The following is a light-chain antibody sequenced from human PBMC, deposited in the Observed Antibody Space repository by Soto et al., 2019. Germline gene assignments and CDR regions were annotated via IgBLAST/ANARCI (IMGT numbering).Light chain of an antibody. CDR3: SSYTATNTLA. CDR2: DVS. V-gene: IGLV2-14*03. CDR1: STDVSYYNY. J-gene: IGLJ2*01. Sequence: QSALTQPPSVSGSPGQSITISCTGTSTDVSYYNYVSWYQHHPGKAPKLLIFDVSTRPSGISNRFSGSKSGNTASLTISGLQAEDEADYYCSSYTATNTLAFGGVTNLTVL.